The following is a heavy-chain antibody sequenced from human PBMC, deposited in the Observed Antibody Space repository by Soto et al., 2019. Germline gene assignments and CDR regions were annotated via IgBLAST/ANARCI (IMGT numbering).Heavy chain of an antibody. CDR1: GGTFSSYA. D-gene: IGHD3-10*01. J-gene: IGHJ6*02. CDR2: IIPIFGTA. CDR3: ARGGQLLWFGELFPLSGMDV. V-gene: IGHV1-69*06. Sequence: SVKVSCKASGGTFSSYAISWVRQAPGQGLEWMGGIIPIFGTANYAQKFQGRATITADKSTSTAYMELSSLRSEDTAVYYCARGGQLLWFGELFPLSGMDVWGQGTTVTVSS.